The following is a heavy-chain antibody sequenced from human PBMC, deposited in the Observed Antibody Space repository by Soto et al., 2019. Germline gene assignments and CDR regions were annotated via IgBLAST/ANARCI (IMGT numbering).Heavy chain of an antibody. CDR2: IKQDGSEK. CDR1: GFTFSSYW. V-gene: IGHV3-7*05. CDR3: ASEVPFHSIVVQAAMPAWYYYYGMDV. D-gene: IGHD2-2*01. J-gene: IGHJ6*02. Sequence: GGSLRLSCAASGFTFSSYWMSWVRQAPGKGLEWVANIKQDGSEKYYVDSVKGRFTISRDNAKNSMYRQMNSLRAEDTAVYYCASEVPFHSIVVQAAMPAWYYYYGMDVWGQGTTVTVSS.